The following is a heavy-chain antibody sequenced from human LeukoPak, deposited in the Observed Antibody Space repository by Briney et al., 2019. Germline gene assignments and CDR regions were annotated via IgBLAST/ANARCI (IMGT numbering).Heavy chain of an antibody. CDR1: GGSISSGVYY. CDR2: IYYSGGT. Sequence: SETLSLTCTVSGGSISSGVYYWAWIRQPPGKGLEWVGTIYYSGGTYNNPSPKSRLTISVDTSKNQFSLLLSSVTAADTAVYYCARVYPGYYYYYGMDVWGQGTTVTVSS. D-gene: IGHD2/OR15-2a*01. CDR3: ARVYPGYYYYYGMDV. J-gene: IGHJ6*02. V-gene: IGHV4-39*01.